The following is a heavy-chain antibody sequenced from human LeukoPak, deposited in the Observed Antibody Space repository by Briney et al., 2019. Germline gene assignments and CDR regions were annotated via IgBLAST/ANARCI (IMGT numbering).Heavy chain of an antibody. D-gene: IGHD3-16*01. J-gene: IGHJ4*02. V-gene: IGHV3-9*01. Sequence: PGRSPRLSCAASGFTFDDYAMHWVRQAPGKGLEGVSGISWNSGSIVYADSVKGRFTISRDNAKNSLYLQMNSLRAEDTALYYCAKNMITFGGVNSPFDYWGQGTLDTVSS. CDR3: AKNMITFGGVNSPFDY. CDR2: ISWNSGSI. CDR1: GFTFDDYA.